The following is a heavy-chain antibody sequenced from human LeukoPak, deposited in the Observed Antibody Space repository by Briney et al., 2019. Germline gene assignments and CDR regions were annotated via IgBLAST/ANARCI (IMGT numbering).Heavy chain of an antibody. V-gene: IGHV4-59*08. CDR2: IYYTGST. D-gene: IGHD2/OR15-2a*01. Sequence: SETLSLTCTVSGGSINNYYWSWVRQPPGAGLEWLAYIYYTGSTNYSPSLKTRLTISVDTSKNQFSLRLNSVTAADTAVYYCARFSQYYNSPTHYLDYWGQGILVTVSS. CDR3: ARFSQYYNSPTHYLDY. CDR1: GGSINNYY. J-gene: IGHJ4*02.